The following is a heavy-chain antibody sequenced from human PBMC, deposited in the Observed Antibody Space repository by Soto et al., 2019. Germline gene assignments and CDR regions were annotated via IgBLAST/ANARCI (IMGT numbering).Heavy chain of an antibody. J-gene: IGHJ4*02. Sequence: QVQLVQSGAEVKKPGSSVKVSCKASGGTFSSYAISWVRQAPGQGLEWMGGIIPIFGTANDAQKFQGRVTLTADESTSTAYMELSSLRPEATAVYYCARYGGVHDNRPFDHWGQGTLVTVSS. CDR3: ARYGGVHDNRPFDH. CDR1: GGTFSSYA. CDR2: IIPIFGTA. D-gene: IGHD1-1*01. V-gene: IGHV1-69*12.